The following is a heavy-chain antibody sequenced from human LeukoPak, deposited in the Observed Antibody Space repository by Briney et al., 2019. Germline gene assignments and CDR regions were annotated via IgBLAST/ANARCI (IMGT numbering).Heavy chain of an antibody. V-gene: IGHV4-61*02. CDR3: ARRVTMVRGVMYNWFDP. D-gene: IGHD3-10*01. CDR2: ISSSGST. CDR1: GDSISSGDYY. Sequence: PSETLSLTCTVSGDSISSGDYYWSWIRQPAGKGLEWIGRISSSGSTNYNPSLKSRVTISVDTSKNQFSLKLSSVTAADTAVYYCARRVTMVRGVMYNWFDPWGQGTLVTVSS. J-gene: IGHJ5*02.